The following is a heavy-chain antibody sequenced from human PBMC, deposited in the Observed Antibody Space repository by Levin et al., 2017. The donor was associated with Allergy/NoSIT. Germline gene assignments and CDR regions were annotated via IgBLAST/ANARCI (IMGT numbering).Heavy chain of an antibody. J-gene: IGHJ4*02. CDR2: IYYGGST. D-gene: IGHD2-15*01. CDR1: GGSINNYY. Sequence: ESLKISCTVSGGSINNYYWNWIRQPPGKGLEWIGSIYYGGSTNYNPSLKSRVIISVDTSKNQVSLKLSSVTAADTAVYYCARSFRYCSGGSCYPIPDYWGQGTLVTVSS. V-gene: IGHV4-59*08. CDR3: ARSFRYCSGGSCYPIPDY.